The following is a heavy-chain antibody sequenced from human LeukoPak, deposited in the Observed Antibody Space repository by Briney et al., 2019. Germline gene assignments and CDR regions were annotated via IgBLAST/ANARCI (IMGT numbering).Heavy chain of an antibody. Sequence: GASVKVSCPASGYTFTDYYMHWVRQAPGQGLEWMGWINPNSGDTKYPQKFQGRVTMTRDTSISTVYMELSRLTSDDSAVYFCARDRGSGYIILDFWGPGTLVTVSS. J-gene: IGHJ4*02. D-gene: IGHD5-24*01. CDR1: GYTFTDYY. V-gene: IGHV1-2*02. CDR3: ARDRGSGYIILDF. CDR2: INPNSGDT.